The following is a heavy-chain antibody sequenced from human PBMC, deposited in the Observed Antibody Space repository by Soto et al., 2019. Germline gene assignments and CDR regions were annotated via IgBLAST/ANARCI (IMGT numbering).Heavy chain of an antibody. CDR1: GGSVSSGNYY. V-gene: IGHV4-61*01. D-gene: IGHD6-6*01. CDR2: IYYSGST. CDR3: ARGVAYSSSSYYYYGMDV. J-gene: IGHJ6*02. Sequence: QVQLQESGPGLVKPSETLSLTCTVSGGSVSSGNYYWSWIRQPPGKGLEWIGYIYYSGSTNYNPSLKSRVTISVDTSTNQFSLKLSSVTAADTAVYYCARGVAYSSSSYYYYGMDVWGQGTTVTVSS.